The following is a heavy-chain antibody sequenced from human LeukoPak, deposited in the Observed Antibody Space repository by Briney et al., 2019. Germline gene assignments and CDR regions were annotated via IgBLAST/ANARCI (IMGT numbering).Heavy chain of an antibody. V-gene: IGHV3-9*01. J-gene: IGHJ4*02. Sequence: GGSLRLSCAASGLTFDDYAMHWVRQAPGKGLEWVSGISWNSGSIGYADSVKGRFTISRDNAKNSLYLQMNSLRAEDTALYYCAKDIEDSYGYSFDYWGQGTLVTVSS. CDR2: ISWNSGSI. D-gene: IGHD5-18*01. CDR1: GLTFDDYA. CDR3: AKDIEDSYGYSFDY.